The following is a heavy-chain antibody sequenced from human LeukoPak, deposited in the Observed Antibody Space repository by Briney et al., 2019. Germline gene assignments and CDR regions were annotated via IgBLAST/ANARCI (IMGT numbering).Heavy chain of an antibody. Sequence: ASAKVSCKVSGYTLTELSMHWVRQAPGKGLEWMGGFDPEDGETIYAQKFQGRVTMTEDTSTDTAYMELSSLRSEDTAVYYCASLQAAAGTETPTPYYYYYMDVWGKGTTVTVSS. CDR3: ASLQAAAGTETPTPYYYYYMDV. V-gene: IGHV1-24*01. CDR1: GYTLTELS. CDR2: FDPEDGET. D-gene: IGHD6-13*01. J-gene: IGHJ6*03.